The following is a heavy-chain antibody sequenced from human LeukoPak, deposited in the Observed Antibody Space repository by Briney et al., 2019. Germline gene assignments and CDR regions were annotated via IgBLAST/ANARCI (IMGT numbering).Heavy chain of an antibody. V-gene: IGHV1-2*02. CDR2: ISPNTGGT. D-gene: IGHD3-10*01. CDR3: ARDWGLSGSYYGFSDY. J-gene: IGHJ4*02. CDR1: GYTFTGYY. Sequence: ASVTVSFKTSGYTFTGYYIHWVRLAPGQGLEWMGFISPNTGGTNYAQNFQGRVTMTRDTSISTAYMDLRRLTSDDTAVYYCARDWGLSGSYYGFSDYWGQGTLVTVSS.